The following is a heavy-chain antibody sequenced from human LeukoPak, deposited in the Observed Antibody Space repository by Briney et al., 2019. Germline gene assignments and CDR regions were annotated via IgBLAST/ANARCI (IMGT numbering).Heavy chain of an antibody. V-gene: IGHV3-7*03. CDR2: IKQDGSVK. D-gene: IGHD1-26*01. Sequence: PGGSLRLSCAASGFIFRDYWMTWVRQTPGKGLGWVADIKQDGSVKSYVDSVKGRLTISRDNAKNSLYLQMNSLRAEDTAVYYCARIVELSFEVWGQGTTVTVSP. J-gene: IGHJ3*01. CDR3: ARIVELSFEV. CDR1: GFIFRDYW.